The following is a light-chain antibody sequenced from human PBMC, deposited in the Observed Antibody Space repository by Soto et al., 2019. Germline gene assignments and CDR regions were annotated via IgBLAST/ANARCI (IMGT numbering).Light chain of an antibody. J-gene: IGKJ2*01. CDR2: GAS. CDR1: QSVSSN. Sequence: EIVMTQSPATLSLSPGERATLSCRASQSVSSNLAWYQQKPGQAPRLLIYGASTRATGIPARFSGSGSGTEYTLNISSRQSEDFSVYYCQQYNNWPRGTFGQGTKLEIK. V-gene: IGKV3D-15*01. CDR3: QQYNNWPRGT.